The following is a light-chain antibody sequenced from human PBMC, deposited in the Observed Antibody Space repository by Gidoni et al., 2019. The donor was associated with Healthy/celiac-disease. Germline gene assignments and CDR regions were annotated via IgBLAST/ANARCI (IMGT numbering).Light chain of an antibody. CDR1: QSISCD. CDR3: HQSYSELT. CDR2: AAS. V-gene: IGKV1-39*01. J-gene: IGKJ3*01. Sequence: DIQMTETPSSLSASVGDRVTITCRASQSISCDLNWYQQKPGKAPKLLIYAASSLHSGVPSRFSGCGTGTDFTLTISSLQPEDFASYYCHQSYSELTFGPGTKVDIK.